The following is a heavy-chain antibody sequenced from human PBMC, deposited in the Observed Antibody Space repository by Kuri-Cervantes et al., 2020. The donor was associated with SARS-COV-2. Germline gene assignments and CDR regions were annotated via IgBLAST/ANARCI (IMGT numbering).Heavy chain of an antibody. CDR3: ARDYGDSGYFDI. Sequence: GESLKISCAASGFTFRGFFMSWIRQAPGQGLEWISSINHVSSSRTYANSVRGRFTISRDNTKNLLYLQMTSLRAEDTAVYYCARDYGDSGYFDIWGLGTLVTVSS. CDR2: INHVSSSR. CDR1: GFTFRGFF. V-gene: IGHV3-11*06. J-gene: IGHJ4*02. D-gene: IGHD4-17*01.